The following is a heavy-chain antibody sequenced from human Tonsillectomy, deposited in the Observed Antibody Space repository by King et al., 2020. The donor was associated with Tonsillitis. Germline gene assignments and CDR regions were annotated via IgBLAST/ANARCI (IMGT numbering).Heavy chain of an antibody. Sequence: VQLVESGGGVVQPGRSLRLSCAASGFTFSSYGMHWVRQAPGKGLEWVAVISYDGSNKYYADSVKGRFTISRDNSKNTLYLQMNSLRAEDTAVYYCAKDRGEMATIGCDYWGQGTLVTVSS. V-gene: IGHV3-30*18. CDR1: GFTFSSYG. CDR2: ISYDGSNK. J-gene: IGHJ4*02. D-gene: IGHD5-24*01. CDR3: AKDRGEMATIGCDY.